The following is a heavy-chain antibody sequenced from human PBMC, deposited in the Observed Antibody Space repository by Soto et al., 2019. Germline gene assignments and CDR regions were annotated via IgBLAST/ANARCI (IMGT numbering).Heavy chain of an antibody. D-gene: IGHD2-8*01. CDR2: IYYSGST. CDR1: GGSISSGDYY. V-gene: IGHV4-30-4*01. Sequence: QVQLQESGPGLVKPSQTLSLTCTVSGGSISSGDYYWSWIRQPPGKGLEWIGYIYYSGSTYYNPSLKSRVTISVGTTKNQFSMKLSSVTAADTAVYYCARGEYCTNGVCLGIPFDYWGQGTLVTVSS. J-gene: IGHJ4*02. CDR3: ARGEYCTNGVCLGIPFDY.